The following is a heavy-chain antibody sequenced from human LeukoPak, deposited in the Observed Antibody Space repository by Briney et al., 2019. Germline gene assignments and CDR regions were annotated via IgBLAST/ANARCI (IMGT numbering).Heavy chain of an antibody. CDR3: ARRGNTDSWTVLIDY. Sequence: GGSLRLSCAASGFTFSDFYMTWIRQAPGKGLEWISYISEDGRITYYADSLKGRFTISRDNAKNSLSPQVDSLRADDTAVYFCARRGNTDSWTVLIDYWGQGTLVTVSS. V-gene: IGHV3-11*01. CDR1: GFTFSDFY. CDR2: ISEDGRIT. J-gene: IGHJ4*02. D-gene: IGHD3/OR15-3a*01.